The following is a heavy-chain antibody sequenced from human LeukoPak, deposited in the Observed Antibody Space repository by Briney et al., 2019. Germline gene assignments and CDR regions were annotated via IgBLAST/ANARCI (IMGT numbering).Heavy chain of an antibody. CDR2: ISYDGSNK. J-gene: IGHJ4*02. D-gene: IGHD5-24*01. CDR3: ARVYNTNYAYFDY. CDR1: GFTFSSYG. V-gene: IGHV3-30*03. Sequence: SLRLSCAASGFTFSSYGMHWVRQAPGKGLEWVAVISYDGSNKYYADSVKGRFTISRDNSKNTLYLQMNSLRAEDTAVYYCARVYNTNYAYFDYWGQGTLVTVSS.